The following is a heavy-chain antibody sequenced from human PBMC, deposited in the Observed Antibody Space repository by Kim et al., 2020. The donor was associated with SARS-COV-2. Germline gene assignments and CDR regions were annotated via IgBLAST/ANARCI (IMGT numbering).Heavy chain of an antibody. V-gene: IGHV3-21*01. CDR1: GFSFRTYS. Sequence: GGSLRLSCAASGFSFRTYSMNWVRQAPGKGLEWVSSITDSSTYIYYADSVQGRFTTSRDNAKNSLYLQMNSLRVDDTAIYYCARDTYNWNLEGFDLWGQGTMVTVSS. J-gene: IGHJ3*01. CDR3: ARDTYNWNLEGFDL. D-gene: IGHD1-20*01. CDR2: ITDSSTYI.